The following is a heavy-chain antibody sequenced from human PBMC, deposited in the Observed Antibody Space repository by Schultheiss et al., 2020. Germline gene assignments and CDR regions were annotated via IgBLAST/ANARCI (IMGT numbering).Heavy chain of an antibody. CDR1: GFTFSDYY. V-gene: IGHV3-23*01. Sequence: GESLKISCAASGFTFSDYYMSWIRQAPGKGLEWVSATNDDGRTYYADSVRGRFTISRDNSKNTLYLQMNSLRAEDTAVYYCAKDVDIAVAGPEDYWGQGTLVTVSS. J-gene: IGHJ4*02. D-gene: IGHD6-19*01. CDR2: TNDDGRT. CDR3: AKDVDIAVAGPEDY.